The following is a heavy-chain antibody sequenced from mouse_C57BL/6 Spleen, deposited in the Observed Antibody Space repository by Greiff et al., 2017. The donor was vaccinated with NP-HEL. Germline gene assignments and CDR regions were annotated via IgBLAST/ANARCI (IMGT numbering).Heavy chain of an antibody. CDR2: INYDGSST. CDR1: GFTFSDYY. D-gene: IGHD1-1*01. Sequence: DVTLVESEGGLVQPGSSMKLSCTASGFTFSDYYMAWVRQVPEKGLEWVANINYDGSSTYYLDSLKSRFIISRDNAKNILYLQMSSLKSEDTATYYCARDGYYYGSFDYWGQGTTLTVSS. CDR3: ARDGYYYGSFDY. V-gene: IGHV5-16*01. J-gene: IGHJ2*01.